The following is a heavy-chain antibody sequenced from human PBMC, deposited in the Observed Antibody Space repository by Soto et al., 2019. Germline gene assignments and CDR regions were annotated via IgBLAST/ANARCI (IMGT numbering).Heavy chain of an antibody. V-gene: IGHV3-23*01. D-gene: IGHD1-1*01. CDR3: AKNQDWTRPDPGAFDV. CDR1: GFTFDDYA. CDR2: ISGSGNQI. Sequence: EVHLSQSGGGLVRPGGSLRLSCAGSGFTFDDYAINWVRQAPGKGLEWVSGISGSGNQIDYTDSVEGRFIISRDDSKNTVFLQMNGLSAEDTAVYFCAKNQDWTRPDPGAFDVWGQGTTVTVTS. J-gene: IGHJ3*01.